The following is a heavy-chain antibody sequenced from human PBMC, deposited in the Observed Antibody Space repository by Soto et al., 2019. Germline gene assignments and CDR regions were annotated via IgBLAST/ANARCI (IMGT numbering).Heavy chain of an antibody. J-gene: IGHJ6*04. CDR2: IYSGGST. V-gene: IGHV3-66*01. Sequence: EVQLVESGGGLVQRGGSLRLSCAASGITVYNNYMSWVRQAPGKGLEWVSVIYSGGSTSYADSVKGRFTISRDGSKNTVYLQLNGLRAEDAAVYDCARDVGVWGRGTTVTVSS. CDR3: ARDVGV. CDR1: GITVYNNY.